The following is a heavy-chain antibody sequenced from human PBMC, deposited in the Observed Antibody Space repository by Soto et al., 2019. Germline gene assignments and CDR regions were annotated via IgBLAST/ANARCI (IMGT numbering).Heavy chain of an antibody. J-gene: IGHJ4*02. V-gene: IGHV1-24*01. D-gene: IGHD3-3*01. CDR3: TTIRGPLECFDN. Sequence: QVQLVQSGAQVKGPGASVKVSCKVSGHTLTTLSIHWVRQAPGKGLEWMGGIDPEDGETLYAEEFQGRLTMTEDTSTDTAYMDLSSLTSDDTALYCCTTIRGPLECFDNWGQGTLVTVSS. CDR1: GHTLTTLS. CDR2: IDPEDGET.